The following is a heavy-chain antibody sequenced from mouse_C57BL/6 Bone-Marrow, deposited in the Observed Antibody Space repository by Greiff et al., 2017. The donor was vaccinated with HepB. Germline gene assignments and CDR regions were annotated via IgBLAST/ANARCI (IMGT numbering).Heavy chain of an antibody. CDR3: APYYSNYVGYFDY. Sequence: QVQLQQSGPELVKPGASVKISCKASGYAFSSSWMNWVKQRTGKGLEWIGRIYPGDGDTNYNGKFKGKATLTADKSSSTAYMQLSSLTSEDSAVYFCAPYYSNYVGYFDYWGQGTTLTVSS. CDR1: GYAFSSSW. CDR2: IYPGDGDT. J-gene: IGHJ2*01. V-gene: IGHV1-82*01. D-gene: IGHD2-5*01.